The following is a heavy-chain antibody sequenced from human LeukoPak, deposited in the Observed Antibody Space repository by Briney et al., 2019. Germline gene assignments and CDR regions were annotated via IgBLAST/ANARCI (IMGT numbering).Heavy chain of an antibody. Sequence: PGGSLRLSCAASGFTFSSYAMHWVRQAPGKGLEWVAVISFDGSNRYYADSVKGRFTISRDKYKDTLYLQMNSLRVEDTALYYCVRGRVGATRGGLDSWGQGTLVTVSS. CDR3: VRGRVGATRGGLDS. V-gene: IGHV3-30*04. CDR2: ISFDGSNR. D-gene: IGHD1-26*01. CDR1: GFTFSSYA. J-gene: IGHJ4*02.